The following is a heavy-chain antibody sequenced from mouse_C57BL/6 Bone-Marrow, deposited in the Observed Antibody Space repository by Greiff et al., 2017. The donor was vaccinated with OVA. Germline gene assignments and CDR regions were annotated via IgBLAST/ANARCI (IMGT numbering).Heavy chain of an antibody. CDR1: GYTFTDYY. V-gene: IGHV1-76*01. Sequence: VQVVESGAELVRPGASVKLSCKASGYTFTDYYINWVKQRLGQGLEWIARIYPGSGNTYYNEKFKGKATLTAEKSSSTAYMQLCSLTSEDSAVYFCAHDYDDYFDYWGQGTTLTVSS. CDR2: IYPGSGNT. CDR3: AHDYDDYFDY. D-gene: IGHD2-4*01. J-gene: IGHJ2*01.